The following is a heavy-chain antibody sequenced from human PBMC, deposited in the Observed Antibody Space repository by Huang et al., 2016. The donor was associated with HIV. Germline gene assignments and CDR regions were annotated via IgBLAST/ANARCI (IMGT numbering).Heavy chain of an antibody. V-gene: IGHV1-69*01. CDR2: IVPRLGTT. CDR3: ARAAVGATMDYYYAMEV. D-gene: IGHD1-26*01. J-gene: IGHJ6*02. Sequence: QVQLVQSGAEVKKPGSAVKVSCKASGGTFSSYGIGWVRQAPGQGLEWVGGIVPRLGTTSYAQKFLGRVTRTADESTSSAYMELASLTSEDTALYYCARAAVGATMDYYYAMEVWGQGTAVTVSS. CDR1: GGTFSSYG.